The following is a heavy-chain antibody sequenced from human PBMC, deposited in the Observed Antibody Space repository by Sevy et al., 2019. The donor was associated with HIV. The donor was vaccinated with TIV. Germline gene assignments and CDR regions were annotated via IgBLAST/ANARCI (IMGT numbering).Heavy chain of an antibody. J-gene: IGHJ4*02. CDR2: ISYDGSNK. D-gene: IGHD6-13*01. Sequence: GGSLRLSCAASGFTFSSYGMHWVRQAPGKGLEWAAVISYDGSNKYYADSVKRRFTISRDNSKNTLYLQMNSLRAEDTAVYYSANELIAAAGFDYWGQGTLVTVSS. CDR3: ANELIAAAGFDY. V-gene: IGHV3-30*18. CDR1: GFTFSSYG.